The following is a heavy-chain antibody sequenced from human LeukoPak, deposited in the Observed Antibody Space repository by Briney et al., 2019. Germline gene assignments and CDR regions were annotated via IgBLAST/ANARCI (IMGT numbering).Heavy chain of an antibody. CDR1: GYTFTSYG. Sequence: ASVKVSCKASGYTFTSYGISWVRQAPGQGLEWMGWISAYNGNTNYAQKLQGRVTMTTDTSTSTAYMELRSLRSDDTAVYYCARGTMVRGVIITKPFDYWGQGTLVTVSS. CDR2: ISAYNGNT. V-gene: IGHV1-18*01. J-gene: IGHJ4*02. CDR3: ARGTMVRGVIITKPFDY. D-gene: IGHD3-10*01.